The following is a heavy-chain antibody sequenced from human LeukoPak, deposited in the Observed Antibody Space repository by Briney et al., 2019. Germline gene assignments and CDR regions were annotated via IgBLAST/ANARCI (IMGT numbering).Heavy chain of an antibody. CDR1: GGSISSYY. CDR2: IYYSGST. Sequence: SETLSLTCTVSGGSISSYYWSWIRQPPGKGLEWIGYIYYSGSTNYNPSLKSRVTIPVDTSKNQFSLKLSSVTAADTAVYYCARAVYSSGPGYWFDPWGQGTLVTVSS. CDR3: ARAVYSSGPGYWFDP. J-gene: IGHJ5*02. D-gene: IGHD6-19*01. V-gene: IGHV4-59*01.